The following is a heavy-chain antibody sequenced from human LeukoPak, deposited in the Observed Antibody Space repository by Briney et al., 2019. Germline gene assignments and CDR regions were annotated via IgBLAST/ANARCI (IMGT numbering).Heavy chain of an antibody. V-gene: IGHV1-8*03. J-gene: IGHJ4*02. Sequence: GASVKVSCKASGYTFTNYHINWVRQAPGQGLEWMGWMNPNNGDSGYAQKFQGRVTITRDTSINTSYMELRSLRSDDTAVYYCARTTSFTASGYVYWGQGTLVTVSS. CDR2: MNPNNGDS. CDR3: ARTTSFTASGYVY. CDR1: GYTFTNYH. D-gene: IGHD2-2*01.